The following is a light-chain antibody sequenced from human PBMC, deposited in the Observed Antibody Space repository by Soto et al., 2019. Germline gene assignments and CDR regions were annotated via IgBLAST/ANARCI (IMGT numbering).Light chain of an antibody. Sequence: QSVLTQPASVSGSPGQSITISCTGTSSDVGGYNYVSWYQQHPGKAPKLMIYEVNNRPSGVSNRFSGSKSGSTASLTISGLQAEYEADYYCSSYTSSSTLGVFGTGTKVTVL. J-gene: IGLJ1*01. CDR2: EVN. V-gene: IGLV2-14*01. CDR3: SSYTSSSTLGV. CDR1: SSDVGGYNY.